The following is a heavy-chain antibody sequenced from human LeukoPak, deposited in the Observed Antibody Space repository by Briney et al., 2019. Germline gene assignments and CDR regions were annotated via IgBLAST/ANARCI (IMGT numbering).Heavy chain of an antibody. V-gene: IGHV3-7*01. CDR2: IRHDGNAK. CDR1: GFAFSDFW. CDR3: ATSHDSAGND. Sequence: GGSLRPSCAASGFAFSDFWMSWVRQAPGKGLEWVANIRHDGNAKNYVPSVRGRFTISRDNAKNSLYLQMNSLTVEDTAVYYCATSHDSAGNDWGQGTLVTVSS. D-gene: IGHD2-15*01. J-gene: IGHJ4*02.